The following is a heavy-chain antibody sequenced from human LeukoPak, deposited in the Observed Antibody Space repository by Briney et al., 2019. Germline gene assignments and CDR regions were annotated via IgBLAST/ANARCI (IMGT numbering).Heavy chain of an antibody. Sequence: SETLSLTCTVSGGSISTYYWSWIRQPPGKGLEWIGYINYTGSTNYNPSLKSRVTISVDTSKNQFSLKLTSVTAADTAVYYCARAPGTTFDYWGHGNMVTVSS. V-gene: IGHV4-59*08. J-gene: IGHJ4*01. CDR1: GGSISTYY. CDR3: ARAPGTTFDY. D-gene: IGHD4-17*01. CDR2: INYTGST.